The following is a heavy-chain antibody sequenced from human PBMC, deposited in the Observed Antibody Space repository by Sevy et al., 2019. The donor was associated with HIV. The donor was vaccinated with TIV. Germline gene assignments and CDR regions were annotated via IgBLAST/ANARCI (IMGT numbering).Heavy chain of an antibody. CDR1: GFTFDDYA. V-gene: IGHV3-43D*03. J-gene: IGHJ6*03. D-gene: IGHD6-13*01. CDR3: ARAAAGTYYMDV. CDR2: ISWDGGST. Sequence: GGSLRLSCAASGFTFDDYAMHWVRQAPGKGLEWVSLISWDGGSTYYADSVKGRFTISRDNSKNSLYLQMNSLRAEDTALYYCARAAAGTYYMDVWGKGTTVTVSS.